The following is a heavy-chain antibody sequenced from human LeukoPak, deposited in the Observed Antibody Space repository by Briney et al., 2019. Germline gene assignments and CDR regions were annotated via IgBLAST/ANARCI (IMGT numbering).Heavy chain of an antibody. Sequence: SGGSLRLSCAASGFTFSSYSMNWVRQAPGKGLEWVSSISSSSSYIYYADSVKGRFTISRDNAKNSLYLQMNSLRAEDTAVYYCARVATLNSGSYLSFDYWGQGTLVTVSS. J-gene: IGHJ4*02. V-gene: IGHV3-21*01. CDR3: ARVATLNSGSYLSFDY. D-gene: IGHD1-26*01. CDR1: GFTFSSYS. CDR2: ISSSSSYI.